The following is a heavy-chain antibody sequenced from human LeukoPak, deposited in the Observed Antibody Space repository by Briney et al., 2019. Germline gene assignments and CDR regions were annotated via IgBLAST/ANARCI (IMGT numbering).Heavy chain of an antibody. CDR3: ARKTSSGPSDS. CDR1: GFTFSDYY. J-gene: IGHJ5*01. CDR2: ISSSGTTT. Sequence: GGSLRLSCAASGFTFSDYYMSWIRQAPGKGLEWVSYISSSGTTTYYADSVKGRFTISRDNAKNSLYLQMNSLRAEDTAVYYCARKTSSGPSDSWGQGTLVTVSS. D-gene: IGHD3-22*01. V-gene: IGHV3-11*01.